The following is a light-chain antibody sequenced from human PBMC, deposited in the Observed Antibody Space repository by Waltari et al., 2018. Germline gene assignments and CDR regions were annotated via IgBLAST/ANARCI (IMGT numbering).Light chain of an antibody. CDR3: QKYVNLPAT. V-gene: IGKV3-20*01. J-gene: IGKJ1*01. CDR2: DAS. Sequence: SCGASQSVSKYLAWYQQRPGQAPRLLIYDASIRATGIPDRFSGSGSGTDFSLTISRLEPEDFAVYYCQKYVNLPATFGQGTKVEIK. CDR1: QSVSKY.